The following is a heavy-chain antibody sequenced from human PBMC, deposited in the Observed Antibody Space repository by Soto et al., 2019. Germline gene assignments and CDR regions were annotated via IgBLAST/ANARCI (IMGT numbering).Heavy chain of an antibody. J-gene: IGHJ3*01. D-gene: IGHD3-10*01. CDR1: GDSVSSDITS. V-gene: IGHV6-1*01. CDR3: ARGNALDV. Sequence: PSQTLSLTCAISGDSVSSDITSWNWIRQSPSRGLEWLGRTYYRSKWFHDYAASVKSRITITPDTSKNQFSLELNSMSPGDTAVYYCARGNALDVWGQGTVVTVSS. CDR2: TYYRSKWFH.